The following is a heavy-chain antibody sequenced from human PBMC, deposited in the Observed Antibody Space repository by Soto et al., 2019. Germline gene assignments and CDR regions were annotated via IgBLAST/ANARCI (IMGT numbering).Heavy chain of an antibody. J-gene: IGHJ6*02. CDR2: IYYSGST. D-gene: IGHD2-2*01. CDR3: ARDIVVVPAAKGGMDV. Sequence: SETLSLTCTVSGGSVSSGSYYWSWIRQPPGKGLEWIGYIYYSGSTNYNPSLKSRVTISVDTSKNQFSLKLSSVTAADTAVYYCARDIVVVPAAKGGMDVWGQGTTVTVSS. CDR1: GGSVSSGSYY. V-gene: IGHV4-61*01.